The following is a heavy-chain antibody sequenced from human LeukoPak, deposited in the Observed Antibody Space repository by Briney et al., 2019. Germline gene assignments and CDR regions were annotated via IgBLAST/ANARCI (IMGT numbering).Heavy chain of an antibody. Sequence: PSETLSLTCAVSGYSISSGYYWGWIRQPPGKGLEWIGSIYHSGSTYYNPSLKSRVTISVDTSKNQFSLKLSSVTAADTAVYYCARASTYSGSYYYYWGQGTLVTVSS. D-gene: IGHD1-26*01. CDR3: ARASTYSGSYYYY. J-gene: IGHJ4*02. CDR2: IYHSGST. CDR1: GYSISSGYY. V-gene: IGHV4-38-2*01.